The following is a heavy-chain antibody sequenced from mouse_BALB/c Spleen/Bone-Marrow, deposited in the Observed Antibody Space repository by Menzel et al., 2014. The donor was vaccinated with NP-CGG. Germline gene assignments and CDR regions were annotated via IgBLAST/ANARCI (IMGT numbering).Heavy chain of an antibody. Sequence: EVKLVESGGGLVQPGSSLRLSCATSGFTFTDYYMNWVRQPPGKALEWLGLIRNKANGYTTEFSASVKGRFTISRDNSQSILYLQMNTLGAEDSATYYCARYDGYSDNAMDYWGQGTSVTVSS. J-gene: IGHJ4*01. CDR1: GFTFTDYY. CDR3: ARYDGYSDNAMDY. V-gene: IGHV7-3*02. CDR2: IRNKANGYTT. D-gene: IGHD2-3*01.